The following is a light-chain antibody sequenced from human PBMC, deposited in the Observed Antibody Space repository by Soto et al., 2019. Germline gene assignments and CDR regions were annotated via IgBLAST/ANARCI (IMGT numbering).Light chain of an antibody. V-gene: IGLV2-14*01. CDR2: DVS. J-gene: IGLJ1*01. Sequence: QSVLTQPASVSGSPGQSITISCTGTSSDVGGYNYVSWYQQHPDKAPKLMIYDVSDRPSGVSDRFSGSKSGNTASLTISGLQADDGADYYCPSYASRGTPFVFGTGTRSPS. CDR3: PSYASRGTPFV. CDR1: SSDVGGYNY.